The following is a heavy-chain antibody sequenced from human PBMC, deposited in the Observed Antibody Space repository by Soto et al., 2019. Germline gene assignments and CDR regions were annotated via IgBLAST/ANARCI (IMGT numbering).Heavy chain of an antibody. CDR3: ARVAMENYLDMWSGSTSSALDV. CDR1: GGSMRGYS. D-gene: IGHD3-3*01. J-gene: IGHJ6*02. CDR2: VSHSGRT. V-gene: IGHV4-59*13. Sequence: SETLFLTCKVSGGSMRGYSWSWIRQTPGEGLEWIGYVSHSGRTDYSPSLKNRVTISLDMSKNHFALHVNSVDPADTAVYYCARVAMENYLDMWSGSTSSALDVWGQGTTVTVSS.